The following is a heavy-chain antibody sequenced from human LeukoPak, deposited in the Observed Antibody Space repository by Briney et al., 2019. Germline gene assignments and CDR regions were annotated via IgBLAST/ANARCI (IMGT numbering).Heavy chain of an antibody. J-gene: IGHJ4*02. D-gene: IGHD1-26*01. CDR2: ISSSGNTI. Sequence: PGGSLRLSCAASGFTFSSYWMSWIRQAPGKGLEWVSYISSSGNTIYYADSVKGRFTISRDNAKNSLYLQMNSLRTEDTAVYYCARGSGSHWVGYFDYWGQGTLVTVSS. CDR1: GFTFSSYW. CDR3: ARGSGSHWVGYFDY. V-gene: IGHV3-11*01.